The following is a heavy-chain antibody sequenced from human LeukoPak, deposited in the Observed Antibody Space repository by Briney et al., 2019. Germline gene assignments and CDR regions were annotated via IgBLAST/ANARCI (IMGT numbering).Heavy chain of an antibody. Sequence: GGSLRLSCAASGFTFSSYAMSWVRQAPGKGLEWVSAISGSGGSTYYADSVKGRFTISRDNSKNTLYLQMNSLRAEDTAVYYCAKDREDGYNCFGYYYYYMDVWGKGTTVTVSS. D-gene: IGHD5-24*01. CDR3: AKDREDGYNCFGYYYYYMDV. V-gene: IGHV3-23*01. J-gene: IGHJ6*03. CDR1: GFTFSSYA. CDR2: ISGSGGST.